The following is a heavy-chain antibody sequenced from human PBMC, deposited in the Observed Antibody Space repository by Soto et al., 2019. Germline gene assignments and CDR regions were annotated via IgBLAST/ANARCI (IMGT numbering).Heavy chain of an antibody. CDR1: GGTFSSYA. CDR2: IIPIFGTA. J-gene: IGHJ4*02. CDR3: AREDGPPPHSYFDY. V-gene: IGHV1-69*13. Sequence: SVKVSCKASGGTFSSYAISWVRQAPGQGLEWMGGIIPIFGTANYAQKFQGRATITADESTSTAYMELSSLRSGDTAVYYCAREDGPPPHSYFDYWGQGTLVTVSS.